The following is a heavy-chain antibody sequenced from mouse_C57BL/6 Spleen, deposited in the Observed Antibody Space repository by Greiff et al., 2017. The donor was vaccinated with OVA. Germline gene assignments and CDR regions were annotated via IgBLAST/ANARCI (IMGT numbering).Heavy chain of an antibody. CDR2: ISYDGSN. J-gene: IGHJ3*01. Sequence: EVKLQESGPGLVKPSQSLSLTCSVTGYSITSGYYWNWIRQFPGNKLEWMGYISYDGSNNYNPSLKNRISITRDTSKNQFFLKLNSVTTEDTATYYCARDQAAQGFAYWGQGTLVTVSA. CDR1: GYSITSGYY. CDR3: ARDQAAQGFAY. V-gene: IGHV3-6*01. D-gene: IGHD3-2*02.